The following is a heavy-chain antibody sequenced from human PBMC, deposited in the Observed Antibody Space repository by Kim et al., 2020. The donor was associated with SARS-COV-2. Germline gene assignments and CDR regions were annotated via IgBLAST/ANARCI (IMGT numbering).Heavy chain of an antibody. D-gene: IGHD3-9*01. V-gene: IGHV3-53*01. J-gene: IGHJ3*01. Sequence: KGRFTISRDTSSDMVYLQMNSLRADDTAVYYCARMGSFYDTLTGFFGALDFWGQGTMVTVSS. CDR3: ARMGSFYDTLTGFFGALDF.